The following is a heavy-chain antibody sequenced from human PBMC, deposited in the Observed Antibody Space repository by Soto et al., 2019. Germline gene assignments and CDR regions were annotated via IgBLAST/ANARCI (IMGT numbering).Heavy chain of an antibody. CDR2: LNGAGGST. J-gene: IGHJ6*02. Sequence: SRGSLRLSCLASGFTFSDYAMTWCRHVPGRGLEWVSSLNGAGGSTYYADSVRGRFTISRDNSQNTLFLQMNRLTVDDTAIYYCAAPRDEYGSGISWFTYGMDVWGQGTTVTVSS. CDR3: AAPRDEYGSGISWFTYGMDV. CDR1: GFTFSDYA. D-gene: IGHD3-10*01. V-gene: IGHV3-23*01.